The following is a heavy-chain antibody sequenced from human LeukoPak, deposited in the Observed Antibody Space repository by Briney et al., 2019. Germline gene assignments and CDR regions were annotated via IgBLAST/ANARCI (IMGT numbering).Heavy chain of an antibody. CDR1: GFTFRKYW. V-gene: IGHV3-74*01. J-gene: IGHJ4*02. Sequence: GGSLRLSCAASGFTFRKYWMLWVRQAPGKGLESVSRINTDGTVTTYADSVKGRFTVSRDNADNTMFLQMNSVRDEDTAVYYCATKQWLAPPPDSWGQGTPVTVSS. CDR3: ATKQWLAPPPDS. CDR2: INTDGTVT. D-gene: IGHD6-19*01.